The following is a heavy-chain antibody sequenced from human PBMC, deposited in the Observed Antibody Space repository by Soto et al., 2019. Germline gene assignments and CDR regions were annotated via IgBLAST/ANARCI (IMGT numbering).Heavy chain of an antibody. Sequence: QVHLVQSGAEVKKPGASVKVSCKASGYTFTSYGITWVRQAPAQGLEWMGWISAHNGNTDYAQKLQGRVIVTRDTSASTAYMELRSLRADDTAVYYCARGRYGDYWGQGARVTVSS. V-gene: IGHV1-18*01. CDR3: ARGRYGDY. D-gene: IGHD1-1*01. CDR2: ISAHNGNT. CDR1: GYTFTSYG. J-gene: IGHJ4*02.